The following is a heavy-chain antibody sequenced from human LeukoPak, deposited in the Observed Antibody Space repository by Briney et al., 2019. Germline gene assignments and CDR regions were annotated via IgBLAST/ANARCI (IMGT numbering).Heavy chain of an antibody. CDR3: ASYWYYYGSGIGY. CDR1: GFTFSSYW. Sequence: GGSLRLSCAASGFTFSSYWMSWVRQAPGKGLEWVANIKQDGSEKYYVDSVKGRFTISRDNAKNSLYLQMNSLRAEDTAVYYCASYWYYYGSGIGYWGQGTLVTVSS. D-gene: IGHD3-10*01. V-gene: IGHV3-7*03. J-gene: IGHJ4*02. CDR2: IKQDGSEK.